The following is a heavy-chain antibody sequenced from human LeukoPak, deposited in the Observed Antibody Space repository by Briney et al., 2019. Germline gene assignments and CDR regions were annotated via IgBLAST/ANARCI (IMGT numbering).Heavy chain of an antibody. CDR3: ASRDPCSGGSCYGLTY. J-gene: IGHJ4*02. CDR2: IVASGGNT. Sequence: GGSMRLSCAASGFTFSNYAMSWVRQAPGKGLEWVSAIVASGGNTDYADSVKGRFTISRDNSKNTLYLQMNSLRVEDTAIYYCASRDPCSGGSCYGLTYWGQGTLVTVSS. V-gene: IGHV3-23*01. CDR1: GFTFSNYA. D-gene: IGHD2-15*01.